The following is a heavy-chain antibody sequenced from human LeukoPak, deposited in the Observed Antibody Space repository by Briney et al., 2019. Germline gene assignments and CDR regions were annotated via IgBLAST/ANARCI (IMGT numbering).Heavy chain of an antibody. V-gene: IGHV1-18*01. CDR1: GYTFTSYG. D-gene: IGHD3-9*01. CDR3: ARGGGDDILTGTFDY. Sequence: SVKVSCNASGYTFTSYGISWVRQAPGQGLEWMGWISAYNGNTNYAQKLQGRVTMTTDTSTSTAYMELRSLRSDDTAVYYCARGGGDDILTGTFDYWGQGTLVTVSS. J-gene: IGHJ4*02. CDR2: ISAYNGNT.